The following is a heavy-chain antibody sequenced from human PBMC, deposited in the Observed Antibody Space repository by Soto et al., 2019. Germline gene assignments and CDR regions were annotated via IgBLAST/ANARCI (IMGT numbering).Heavy chain of an antibody. D-gene: IGHD3-10*01. CDR1: GGTFSRDT. V-gene: IGHV1-69*04. CDR3: ARDRLNYGSGSYYNPPYY. J-gene: IGHJ4*02. Sequence: SVKGSCKASGGTFSRDTISWVRQAPGQGLEWMGRIIPILGIANYAQKFQGRVTITADKSTSTAYMELSSLRSEDTAVYYCARDRLNYGSGSYYNPPYYWGQGTLVTVSS. CDR2: IIPILGIA.